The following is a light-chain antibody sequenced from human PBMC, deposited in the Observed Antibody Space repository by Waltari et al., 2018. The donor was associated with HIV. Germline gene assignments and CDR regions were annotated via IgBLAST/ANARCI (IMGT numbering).Light chain of an antibody. CDR2: YDS. CDR3: QVWDETRNHVV. Sequence: YVLTQPPSVSVAPGRTATISCGGTRIATKSVHWYQQKSGQAPLLVIFYDSDRHSGIPERFSGSNSGSAATLTINRVEAGDEADYFCQVWDETRNHVVFGGGTKLIAL. CDR1: RIATKS. V-gene: IGLV3-21*04. J-gene: IGLJ3*02.